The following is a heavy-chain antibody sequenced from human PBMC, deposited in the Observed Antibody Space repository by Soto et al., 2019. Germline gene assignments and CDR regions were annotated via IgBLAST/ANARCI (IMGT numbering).Heavy chain of an antibody. CDR1: GFTPSSSD. J-gene: IGHJ5*02. Sequence: GGSLRLSCAASGFTPSSSDMSWVRQGPGKGLEWVSTIDGAGRITYYADSVKGRFTISRDNSKSTLFLQMESLGADDTAIYYCVENSGWFHAWGQGALVTVSS. D-gene: IGHD3-10*01. CDR2: IDGAGRIT. CDR3: VENSGWFHA. V-gene: IGHV3-23*01.